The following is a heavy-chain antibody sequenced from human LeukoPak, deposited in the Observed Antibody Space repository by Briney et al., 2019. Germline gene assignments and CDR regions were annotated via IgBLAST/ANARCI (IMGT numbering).Heavy chain of an antibody. CDR1: GFHLSCHG. J-gene: IGHJ4*02. V-gene: IGHV3-30*18. CDR2: ISYDGSNK. Sequence: GSLRISCASSGFHLSCHGMPLGRPASGKGLGWVAFISYDGSNKYYADSVKGRFTISRDNSKSTMYVQMNSLRAEDTAVYYCAKGGTDGPYFDSWGQGTLVTVSS. CDR3: AKGGTDGPYFDS.